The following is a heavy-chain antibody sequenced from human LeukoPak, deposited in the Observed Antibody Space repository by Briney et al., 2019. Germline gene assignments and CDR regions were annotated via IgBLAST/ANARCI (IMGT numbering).Heavy chain of an antibody. CDR1: GFTFSSYV. J-gene: IGHJ4*02. CDR3: AKVMDRDIVATIRLGSQYYFDY. D-gene: IGHD5-12*01. Sequence: GSLRLSCAASGFTFSSYVMHWVRQAPGKGLEWVAIISYDGSNEYYADSVKGRFTISRDNSKNTLYLQLNSLRAEDTAVYYCAKVMDRDIVATIRLGSQYYFDYWGQGTLVAVSS. CDR2: ISYDGSNE. V-gene: IGHV3-30*04.